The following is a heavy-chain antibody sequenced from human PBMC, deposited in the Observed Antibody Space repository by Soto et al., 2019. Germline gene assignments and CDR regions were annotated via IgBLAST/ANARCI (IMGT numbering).Heavy chain of an antibody. CDR3: ARCYDYIWGSYRYAADAFDI. CDR2: INADNGNT. CDR1: GYTFTSYA. V-gene: IGHV1-3*01. D-gene: IGHD3-16*02. Sequence: GASVKVSCKASGYTFTSYAMHWVRQAPGQRLEWMGWINADNGNTKYAQKLQGRVTMTTDTSTSTAYMELRSLRSDDTAVYYCARCYDYIWGSYRYAADAFDIWGQGTMVTVSS. J-gene: IGHJ3*02.